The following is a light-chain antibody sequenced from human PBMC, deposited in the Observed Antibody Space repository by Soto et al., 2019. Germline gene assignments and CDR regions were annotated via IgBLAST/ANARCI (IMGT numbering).Light chain of an antibody. V-gene: IGLV2-11*01. CDR1: SSDVGGYNY. CDR3: CSYAGSYWV. J-gene: IGLJ3*02. Sequence: QSALTQPRSVSGSPGQSVTISCTGTSSDVGGYNYVSWYQHHPGKAPKLMIYDVSKRPSGVLDRFSGSKSGNTASLTISGLQAEDEADYYCCSYAGSYWVFGGGTKLTVL. CDR2: DVS.